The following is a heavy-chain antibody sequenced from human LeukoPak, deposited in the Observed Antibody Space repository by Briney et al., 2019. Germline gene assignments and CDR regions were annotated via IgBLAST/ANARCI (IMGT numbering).Heavy chain of an antibody. CDR3: ARANYDTGVGFDP. J-gene: IGHJ5*02. V-gene: IGHV1-46*01. CDR1: GYTFTSYY. Sequence: ASVKVSCKASGYTFTSYYMHWVRQAPGQGLEWMGIINPSGGSTSYAQKLQGRVTVTRDTSTSTVYMELSSLRSEDTAVYYCARANYDTGVGFDPWGQGTLVTVSS. D-gene: IGHD3-9*01. CDR2: INPSGGST.